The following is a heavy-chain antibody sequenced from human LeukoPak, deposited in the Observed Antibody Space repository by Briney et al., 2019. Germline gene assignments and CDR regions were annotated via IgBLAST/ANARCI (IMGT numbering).Heavy chain of an antibody. Sequence: GGSLRLSCAASGFTFENYAMPWVRKVPGKGLEWVSGISWNGGIIGYADSVEGRFTISRDSAKNSLYLQMNSLRVEDTALYYCAKGGLRLYFGQFHYWGQGTLVTVSS. D-gene: IGHD3-10*01. V-gene: IGHV3-9*01. CDR2: ISWNGGII. CDR1: GFTFENYA. CDR3: AKGGLRLYFGQFHY. J-gene: IGHJ4*02.